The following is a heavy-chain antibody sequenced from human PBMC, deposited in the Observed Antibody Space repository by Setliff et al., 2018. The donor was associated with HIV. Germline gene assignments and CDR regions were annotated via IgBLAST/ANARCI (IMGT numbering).Heavy chain of an antibody. CDR3: ARDLPDLTGRSLDP. Sequence: SETLSLTCTVSGGSISSYYWSWIRQPAGKGLEWIGRIYSGGSTNYNPSLNSRVTMSVDTSKNQFSLKLNSVTAADTAVYYCARDLPDLTGRSLDPWGQGTLVTVSS. CDR2: IYSGGST. D-gene: IGHD7-27*01. J-gene: IGHJ5*02. CDR1: GGSISSYY. V-gene: IGHV4-4*07.